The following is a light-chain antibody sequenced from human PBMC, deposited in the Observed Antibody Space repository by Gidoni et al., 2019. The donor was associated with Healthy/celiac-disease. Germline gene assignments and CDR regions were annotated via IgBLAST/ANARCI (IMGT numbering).Light chain of an antibody. J-gene: IGLJ2*01. CDR2: QDS. CDR1: KLGDKY. CDR3: QAWDSSTEV. Sequence: SYELTQPPSVSVSPGQTASITCSGDKLGDKYACWYQQKPGQSPVLVIYQDSKRPSGSPERFSGSNSGNTATLTISGTQAMDEADYYCQAWDSSTEVFGGGTKLPVL. V-gene: IGLV3-1*01.